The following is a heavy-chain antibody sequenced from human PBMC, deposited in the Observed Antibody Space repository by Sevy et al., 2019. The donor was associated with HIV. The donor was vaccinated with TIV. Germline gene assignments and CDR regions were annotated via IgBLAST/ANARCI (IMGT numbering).Heavy chain of an antibody. CDR2: ITSESGYI. V-gene: IGHV3-21*01. CDR1: GFTFSNSN. D-gene: IGHD3-10*01. J-gene: IGHJ2*01. Sequence: GGSLRLSCVGAGFTFSNSNMNWVRQAPGKGLQWVSSITSESGYIYYADSVKGRFIISRDNAKNSVYLQMNSLRADDTAVYYCARDRVQPSHRYFDLWGRGTLVTVSS. CDR3: ARDRVQPSHRYFDL.